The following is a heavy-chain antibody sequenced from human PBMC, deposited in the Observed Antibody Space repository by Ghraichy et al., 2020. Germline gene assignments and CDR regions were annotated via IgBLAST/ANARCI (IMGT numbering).Heavy chain of an antibody. CDR3: ARAGSGSYYNRINWFDP. CDR1: GGSFSGYY. Sequence: SETLSLTCAVYGGSFSGYYWSWIRQPPGKGLEWIGEINHSGSTNYNPSLKSRVTISVDTSKNQFSLKLSSVTAADTAVYYCARAGSGSYYNRINWFDPWGQGTLVTVSS. J-gene: IGHJ5*02. CDR2: INHSGST. V-gene: IGHV4-34*01. D-gene: IGHD3-10*01.